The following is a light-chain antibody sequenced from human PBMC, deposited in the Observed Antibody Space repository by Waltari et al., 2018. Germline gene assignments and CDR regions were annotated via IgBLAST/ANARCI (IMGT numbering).Light chain of an antibody. CDR1: QSVWRS. V-gene: IGKV3-20*01. CDR3: QHYVSLPVT. Sequence: SGRASQSVWRSLAWYQQKPGQPPRLLIFGTSNRATGIPDRFSGGGSGTDFSLTITRLEPEDVAVYYCQHYVSLPVTFGQGTKVEIK. CDR2: GTS. J-gene: IGKJ1*01.